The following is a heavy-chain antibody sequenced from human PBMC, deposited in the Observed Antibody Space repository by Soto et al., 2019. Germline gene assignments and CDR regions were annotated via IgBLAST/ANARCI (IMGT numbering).Heavy chain of an antibody. J-gene: IGHJ4*02. D-gene: IGHD2-2*02. CDR3: ARDVFVEPATPYDY. V-gene: IGHV3-23*01. CDR2: ISGSGGST. CDR1: VFTFSSYA. Sequence: GGSLRLSCAASVFTFSSYAMSWVRQAPGKGLEWVSAISGSGGSTYYADSVKGRFTISRDNAKNTLYLQMNSLRAEDTAVYYCARDVFVEPATPYDYWGQGTLVTVSS.